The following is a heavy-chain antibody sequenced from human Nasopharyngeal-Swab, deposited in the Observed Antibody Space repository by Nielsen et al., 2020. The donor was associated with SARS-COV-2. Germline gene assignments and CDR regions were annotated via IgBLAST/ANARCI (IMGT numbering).Heavy chain of an antibody. J-gene: IGHJ4*02. CDR1: GFTFSSYS. D-gene: IGHD3-3*01. Sequence: GGSLRLSCAASGFTFSSYSMNWVRQAPGKGLEWVSSISSSSSYIYYADPVKGRFTISRDNAKNSLYLQMNSLRAEDTAVYYCARVPVLRFLEWLLFDYWGQGTLVTVSS. V-gene: IGHV3-21*01. CDR3: ARVPVLRFLEWLLFDY. CDR2: ISSSSSYI.